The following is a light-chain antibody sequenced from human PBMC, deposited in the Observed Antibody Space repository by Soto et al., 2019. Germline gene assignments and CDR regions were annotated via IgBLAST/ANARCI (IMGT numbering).Light chain of an antibody. CDR1: SADIGAYNY. J-gene: IGLJ2*01. V-gene: IGLV2-14*03. Sequence: QSVLTQPASVSGSPGQSITISCTGSSADIGAYNYVSWYQQHPGKAPKLIIYDVTNRPSGVSDRFSGSKSGDTASLAISGLQSDDEADYFCSSYSRSGSPVVFGGGTQLTVL. CDR3: SSYSRSGSPVV. CDR2: DVT.